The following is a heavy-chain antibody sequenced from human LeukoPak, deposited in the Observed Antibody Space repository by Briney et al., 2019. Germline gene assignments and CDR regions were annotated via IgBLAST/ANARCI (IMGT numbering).Heavy chain of an antibody. D-gene: IGHD1-7*01. Sequence: SETLSLTCTVSGGSICNNNYYWGWIRQPPGKGLEWIGSVYYSGTTYYNTSRRSRVTISVDTSKTQFSLKLTSVTAADTAVYYCESQTGTRRPLFVSVDPWGQGTLVTVSS. V-gene: IGHV4-39*07. CDR2: VYYSGTT. J-gene: IGHJ5*02. CDR1: GGSICNNNYY. CDR3: ESQTGTRRPLFVSVDP.